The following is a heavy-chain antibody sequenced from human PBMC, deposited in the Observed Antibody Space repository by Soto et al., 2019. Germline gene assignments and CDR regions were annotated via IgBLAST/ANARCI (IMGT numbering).Heavy chain of an antibody. J-gene: IGHJ6*02. CDR1: GGSISSYY. CDR2: IYYSGST. D-gene: IGHD3-10*01. CDR3: ARGYYYGSGSYSYYYGMDV. Sequence: QVQLQESGPGLVKPSETLSLTCTVSGGSISSYYWSWIRQPPGKGLEWIGYIYYSGSTNYNPSLKRRVTISVDTSKNQFSLKLSSVTAADTAVYYCARGYYYGSGSYSYYYGMDVWGQGTTVTVSS. V-gene: IGHV4-59*01.